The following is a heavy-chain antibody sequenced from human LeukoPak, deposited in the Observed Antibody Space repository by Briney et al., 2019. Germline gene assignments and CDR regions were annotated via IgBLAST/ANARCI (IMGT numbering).Heavy chain of an antibody. CDR2: IYYSGST. D-gene: IGHD2-2*01. CDR3: ARESCSSTSCYSGNNWFDP. J-gene: IGHJ5*02. V-gene: IGHV4-31*03. CDR1: GGSISSGGYY. Sequence: SETLSLTCTVSGGSISSGGYYWGWIRQHPGKGLEWIGYIYYSGSTYYNPSLKSRVTISVDTSKNQFSLKLSSVTAADTAVYYCARESCSSTSCYSGNNWFDPWGQGTLVTVSS.